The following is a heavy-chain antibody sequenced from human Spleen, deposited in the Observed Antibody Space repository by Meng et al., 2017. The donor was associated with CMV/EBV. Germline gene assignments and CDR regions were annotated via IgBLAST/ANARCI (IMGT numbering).Heavy chain of an antibody. Sequence: HVPLQQWVAGLVKPSETLSLTCPVYGWSFSGYYWSWIRQPPGKGLEWIGEINHSGSTNYNPSLKSRVTISVDTSKNQFSLKLSSVTAADTAVYYCARGRDYYDSSGSLDYWGQGTLVTVSS. D-gene: IGHD3-22*01. CDR2: INHSGST. CDR1: GWSFSGYY. J-gene: IGHJ4*02. CDR3: ARGRDYYDSSGSLDY. V-gene: IGHV4-34*01.